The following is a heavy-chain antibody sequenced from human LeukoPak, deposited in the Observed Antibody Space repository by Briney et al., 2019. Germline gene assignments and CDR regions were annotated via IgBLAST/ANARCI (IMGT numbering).Heavy chain of an antibody. J-gene: IGHJ3*02. V-gene: IGHV3-64*01. CDR2: ISSNGGST. CDR1: GFTFSSYA. CDR3: ASLWFDAFDI. D-gene: IGHD2-21*01. Sequence: GGSLRLSCAASGFTFSSYAMHWVRQAPGKGLEYVSAISSNGGSTYYANSVKGRFTISRDNSKNTLYLQMGSLRAEDMAVYYCASLWFDAFDIWGQGTMVTVSS.